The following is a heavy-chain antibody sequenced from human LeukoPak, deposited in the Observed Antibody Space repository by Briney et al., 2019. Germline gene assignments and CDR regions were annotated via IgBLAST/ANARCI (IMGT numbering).Heavy chain of an antibody. D-gene: IGHD1-14*01. V-gene: IGHV4-59*01. CDR3: ARVQFPEDYYYGMDV. J-gene: IGHJ6*02. CDR2: IYYSGST. CDR1: GGSISSYY. Sequence: PSETLSLTCTVSGGSISSYYWSWIRQPPGKGLEWIGYIYYSGSTNYNPSLKSRVTISVDTSKNQFSLKLSSVTAADTAVYYCARVQFPEDYYYGMDVWGQGTTVTVSS.